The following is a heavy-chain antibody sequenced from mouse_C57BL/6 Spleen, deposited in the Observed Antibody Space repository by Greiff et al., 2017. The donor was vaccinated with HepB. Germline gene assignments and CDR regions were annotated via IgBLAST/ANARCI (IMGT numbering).Heavy chain of an antibody. CDR2: INPSSGYT. J-gene: IGHJ4*01. CDR1: GYTFTSYT. CDR3: ARRGGYYYYAMDY. Sequence: QVQLKESGAELARPGASVKMSCKASGYTFTSYTMHWVKQRPGQGLEWIGYINPSSGYTKYNQKFKDKATLTADKSSSTAYMQLSSLTSEDSAVYYCARRGGYYYYAMDYWGQGTSVTVSS. D-gene: IGHD2-3*01. V-gene: IGHV1-4*01.